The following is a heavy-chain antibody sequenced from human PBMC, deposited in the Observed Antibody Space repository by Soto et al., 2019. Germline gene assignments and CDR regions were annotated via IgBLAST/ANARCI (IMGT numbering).Heavy chain of an antibody. CDR3: ARHQSTPHYYYYYMDV. CDR1: GGSISSYY. CDR2: IYYSGST. V-gene: IGHV4-59*08. Sequence: QVQLQESGPGLVKPSETLSLTCTVSGGSISSYYWSWIRQPPGKGLEWIGYIYYSGSTNYNPSLKTRVTMSVDTSKNQYSLKLSSVTAADTAVYYCARHQSTPHYYYYYMDVWGKGTTVTVSS. J-gene: IGHJ6*03.